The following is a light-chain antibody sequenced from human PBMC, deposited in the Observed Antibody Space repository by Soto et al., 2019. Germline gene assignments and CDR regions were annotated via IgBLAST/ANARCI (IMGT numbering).Light chain of an antibody. CDR2: DAY. J-gene: IGKJ1*01. Sequence: EIVMTQSPATLSVSPGERATLSCRASQSLRSSLAWYQQKPGQAPRLLIYDAYTRATGIPARFSASGSGTEFTLAISSLQSEDFAVYYCQQYNYWPRTFGQGTKVEIK. CDR1: QSLRSS. CDR3: QQYNYWPRT. V-gene: IGKV3D-15*01.